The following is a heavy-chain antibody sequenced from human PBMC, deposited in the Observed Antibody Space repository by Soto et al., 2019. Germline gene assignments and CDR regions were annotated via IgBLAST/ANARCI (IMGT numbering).Heavy chain of an antibody. CDR2: IIPIFGTA. V-gene: IGHV1-69*13. CDR3: ARDAYYVIFATATAENY. Sequence: AAGKVSSKASVSTFSGYAMRWVRQAPGQGLEWMGGIIPIFGTANYAQKFQGRVTITADESTSTAYMELSSLRSEDTAVYYCARDAYYVIFATATAENY. CDR1: VSTFSGYA. J-gene: IGHJ6*03. D-gene: IGHD3-9*01.